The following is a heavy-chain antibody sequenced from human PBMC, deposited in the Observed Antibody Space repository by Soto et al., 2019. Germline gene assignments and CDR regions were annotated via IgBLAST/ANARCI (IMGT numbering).Heavy chain of an antibody. D-gene: IGHD3-10*01. CDR2: ISAYNGNT. CDR1: GYTFTSYG. Sequence: ASVKVSCKASGYTFTSYGISWVRQAPGQGLEWMGWISAYNGNTNYAQKLQGRVTMTTDTSTSTAYMELRSLRSDDTAVYYCASTNYNPSLKSRVTISVDTSKNQFSLKLSSVTAADTAVYYCARAVRCGEDSFSVGSSGGSCYPFDYWGQGTLVTVSS. V-gene: IGHV1-18*01. J-gene: IGHJ4*02. CDR3: ASTNYNPSLKSRVTISVDTSKNQFSLKLSSVTAADTAVYYCARAVRCGEDSFSVGSSGGSCYPFDY.